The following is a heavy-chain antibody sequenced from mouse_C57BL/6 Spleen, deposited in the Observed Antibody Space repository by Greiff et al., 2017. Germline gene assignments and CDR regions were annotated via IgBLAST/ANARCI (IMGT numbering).Heavy chain of an antibody. V-gene: IGHV5-17*01. CDR1: GFTFSDYG. Sequence: EVQVVESGGGLVKPGGSLKLSCAASGFTFSDYGMHWVRQAPEKGLEWVAYISSGSSTIYYADTVKGRFTISRDNAKNTLFLQMTSLRSEDTAMYYCALYGNSAMDYWGQGTSVTVSS. J-gene: IGHJ4*01. CDR2: ISSGSSTI. CDR3: ALYGNSAMDY. D-gene: IGHD2-1*01.